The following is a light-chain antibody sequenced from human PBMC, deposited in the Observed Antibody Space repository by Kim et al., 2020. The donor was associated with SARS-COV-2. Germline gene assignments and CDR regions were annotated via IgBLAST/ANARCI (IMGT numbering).Light chain of an antibody. Sequence: GQSITLSCTGTSSDIGTYNYVSWYQQHPGRAPHLMIYDVAKRPSGVSHRFSGSKSGNTASLTISGLQAEDEADYYCSSFASSTTWVFGGGTQLTVL. J-gene: IGLJ3*02. CDR3: SSFASSTTWV. CDR1: SSDIGTYNY. V-gene: IGLV2-14*04. CDR2: DVA.